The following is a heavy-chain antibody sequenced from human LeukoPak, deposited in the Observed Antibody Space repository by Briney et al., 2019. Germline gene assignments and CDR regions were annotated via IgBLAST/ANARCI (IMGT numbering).Heavy chain of an antibody. D-gene: IGHD2-2*02. V-gene: IGHV1-2*02. CDR3: ATDRGYCSSTSCYTEEYRPGSFDY. Sequence: ASVKVSCKASGYTFTGYYMHWVRQAPGQGLEWMGWINPNSGGTNYAQKFRGRVTMTRDTSISTAYMELSSLRSDDTAVYYCATDRGYCSSTSCYTEEYRPGSFDYWGQGTLVTVSS. CDR2: INPNSGGT. CDR1: GYTFTGYY. J-gene: IGHJ4*02.